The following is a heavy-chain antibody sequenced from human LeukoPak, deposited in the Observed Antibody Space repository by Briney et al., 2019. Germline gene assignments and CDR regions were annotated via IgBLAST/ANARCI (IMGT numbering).Heavy chain of an antibody. CDR1: GFTFSSDG. J-gene: IGHJ6*02. V-gene: IGHV3-30*18. Sequence: GGSLRLSCAASGFTFSSDGMHWVRQAPGKGLEWLAVISYDGSNKYYADSVKGRFTISRDNSKNTLYLQMNSLRAEDTAVYYCAKDLKYYDSSGSDVWGQGTTVTVSS. D-gene: IGHD3-22*01. CDR3: AKDLKYYDSSGSDV. CDR2: ISYDGSNK.